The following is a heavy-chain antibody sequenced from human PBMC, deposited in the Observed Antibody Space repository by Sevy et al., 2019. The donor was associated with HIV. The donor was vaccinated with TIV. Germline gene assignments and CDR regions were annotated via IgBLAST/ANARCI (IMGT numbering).Heavy chain of an antibody. Sequence: ASVKVSCKASGYTFTSYGINWVRQAPGQGLEWMGWINVYNGNANYAQKLQGRGTMTTDTSTGTAYMGLRSLRSDDTALYYCASGEKYCSGGSCYFHLDYWGQGTLVTVSS. J-gene: IGHJ4*02. CDR2: INVYNGNA. V-gene: IGHV1-18*01. D-gene: IGHD2-15*01. CDR1: GYTFTSYG. CDR3: ASGEKYCSGGSCYFHLDY.